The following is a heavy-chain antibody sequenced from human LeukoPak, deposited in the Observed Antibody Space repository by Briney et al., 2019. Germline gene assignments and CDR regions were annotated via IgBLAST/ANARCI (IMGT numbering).Heavy chain of an antibody. Sequence: GSSVTVSFKASGGTFSIYAISWVRQAPGQGLEWMGSVINMFGEANYAQKFQGRVTITADKSTSTAYMELRSLRSEDTAVYYCAVPDTAMGLWGQGTLVTVSS. CDR1: GGTFSIYA. V-gene: IGHV1-69*04. CDR2: VINMFGEA. J-gene: IGHJ4*02. CDR3: AVPDTAMGL. D-gene: IGHD5-18*01.